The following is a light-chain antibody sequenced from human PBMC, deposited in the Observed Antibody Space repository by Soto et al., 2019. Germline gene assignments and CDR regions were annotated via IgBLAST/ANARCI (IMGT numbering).Light chain of an antibody. J-gene: IGKJ5*01. Sequence: DIQMTQSPSSLSASVGDRVTITCQASQDISNYLNWYQQKPGKAPKLLIYDASNLETGVPSRFSGSVSGTEFTFTISSLQPEDIATYYCQQYDNLPITFGQGTRLEIK. CDR3: QQYDNLPIT. CDR2: DAS. V-gene: IGKV1-33*01. CDR1: QDISNY.